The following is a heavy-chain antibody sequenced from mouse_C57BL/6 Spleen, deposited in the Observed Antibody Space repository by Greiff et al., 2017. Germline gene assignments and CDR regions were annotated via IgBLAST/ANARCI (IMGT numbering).Heavy chain of an antibody. CDR2: ISSGSSTI. CDR3: ARGCNYYGSSLYFDY. J-gene: IGHJ2*01. V-gene: IGHV5-17*01. Sequence: EVQGVESGGGLVKPGGSLKLSCAASGFTFSDYGMHWVRQAPEKGLEWVAYISSGSSTIYYADTVKGRFTISRDNAKNTLFLQMTSLRSEDTAMYYCARGCNYYGSSLYFDYWGQGTTLTVSS. CDR1: GFTFSDYG. D-gene: IGHD1-1*01.